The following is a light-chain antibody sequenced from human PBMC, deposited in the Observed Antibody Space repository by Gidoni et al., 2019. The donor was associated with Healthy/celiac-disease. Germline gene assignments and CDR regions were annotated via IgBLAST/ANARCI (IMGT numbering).Light chain of an antibody. CDR3: QQYYSYPFT. CDR1: QGISSY. Sequence: PSSFSASTGDRVTITCRASQGISSYLAWYQQKPGKAPKLLIYAASTLQSGVPSRFSGSGSGTDFTLTISCLQSEDFATYYCQQYYSYPFTFGPGTKVDIK. CDR2: AAS. J-gene: IGKJ3*01. V-gene: IGKV1-8*01.